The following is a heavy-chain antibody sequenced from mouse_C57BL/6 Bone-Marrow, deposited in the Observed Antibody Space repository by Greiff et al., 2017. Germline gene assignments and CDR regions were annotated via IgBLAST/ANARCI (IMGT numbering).Heavy chain of an antibody. D-gene: IGHD4-1*01. CDR3: ARWNWKGYYAMDY. CDR1: GYTFTSYW. V-gene: IGHV1-52*01. CDR2: IDPSDSET. Sequence: QVQLKQSGAELVRPGSSVKLSCKASGYTFTSYWMHWVKQRPIQGLEWIGNIDPSDSETHYNQKFKDKATLTVDKSSSTAYMQLSSLTSEDSAVYYCARWNWKGYYAMDYWGQGTSVTVSS. J-gene: IGHJ4*01.